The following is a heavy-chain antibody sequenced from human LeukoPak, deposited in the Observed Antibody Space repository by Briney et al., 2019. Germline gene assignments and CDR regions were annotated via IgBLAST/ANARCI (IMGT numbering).Heavy chain of an antibody. V-gene: IGHV4-38-2*02. J-gene: IGHJ4*02. CDR2: IYHRGST. Sequence: PSETLSLTCTVSGYSISSDYYWGWIRQPPGKGLEWIGSIYHRGSTYYNPSLKSRVTISLDTSKNQFSLKLSSVTAADTAVYYCARDSPITMIDIGRHEPNHTLYYFDYWGQGTLVTVSS. CDR1: GYSISSDYY. CDR3: ARDSPITMIDIGRHEPNHTLYYFDY. D-gene: IGHD3-22*01.